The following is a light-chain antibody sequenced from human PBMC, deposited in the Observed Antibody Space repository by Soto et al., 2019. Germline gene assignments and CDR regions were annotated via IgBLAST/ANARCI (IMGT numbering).Light chain of an antibody. J-gene: IGKJ1*01. Sequence: IPMTQSPSTLSASVGDRVAITCRASKSISSSLAWYQQNPGKAPKLLIYEASSVERGVQSRFSGSGSGTEFTLTISSLKPDDFATYYCQHYNSYSEAFGQGTKWIS. CDR2: EAS. V-gene: IGKV1-5*03. CDR3: QHYNSYSEA. CDR1: KSISSS.